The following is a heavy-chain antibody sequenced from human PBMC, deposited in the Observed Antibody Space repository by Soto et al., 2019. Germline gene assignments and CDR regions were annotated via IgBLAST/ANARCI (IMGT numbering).Heavy chain of an antibody. CDR1: GYTFTSYA. CDR2: INAGNGNT. V-gene: IGHV1-3*01. D-gene: IGHD5-12*01. CDR3: ATPIVAFY. Sequence: ASVKVSCKASGYTFTSYAIHWVRQSPGQRLEWMGWINAGNGNTKYSQKFQGRVIITRDTSAGTAYMELRSLRSEDTAVYYCATPIVAFYWGQGTLVTVSS. J-gene: IGHJ4*02.